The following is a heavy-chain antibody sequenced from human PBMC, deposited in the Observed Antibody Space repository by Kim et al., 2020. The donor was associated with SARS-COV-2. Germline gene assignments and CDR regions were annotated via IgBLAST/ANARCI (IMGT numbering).Heavy chain of an antibody. Sequence: SVKVSCKASGGTFSSYAISWVRQAPGQGLEWMGGIIPIFGTANYAQKFQGRVTITADESTSTAYMELSSLRSEDTAVYYCARPIGGSSGWYGMHYWGQGTLVTVSS. J-gene: IGHJ4*02. V-gene: IGHV1-69*13. CDR1: GGTFSSYA. CDR2: IIPIFGTA. CDR3: ARPIGGSSGWYGMHY. D-gene: IGHD6-19*01.